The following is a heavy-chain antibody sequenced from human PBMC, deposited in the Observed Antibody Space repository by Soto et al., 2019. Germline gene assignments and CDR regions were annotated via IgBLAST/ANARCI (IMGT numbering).Heavy chain of an antibody. J-gene: IGHJ6*02. V-gene: IGHV3-48*03. CDR2: ISSSGSTI. Sequence: GGSLRLSCAASGFTFSSYEMNWARQAPGKGLEWVSYISSSGSTIYYADPVKGRFTISRDNAKNSLYLQMNSLRAEDTAVYYCASPGMAAAKSYYYYYYGMDVWGQGTTVTVSS. CDR1: GFTFSSYE. D-gene: IGHD2-15*01. CDR3: ASPGMAAAKSYYYYYYGMDV.